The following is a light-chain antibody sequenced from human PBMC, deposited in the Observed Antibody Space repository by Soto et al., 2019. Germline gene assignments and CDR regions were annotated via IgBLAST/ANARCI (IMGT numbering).Light chain of an antibody. CDR3: SSYTSSSTLRV. CDR1: SSDVGGYNY. J-gene: IGLJ2*01. V-gene: IGLV2-14*01. Sequence: QSALTQPASVSVSPGQSITISCTGTSSDVGGYNYVSWYQQHPGKAPKLMIYDVSSRPSGVSNRFSGSKSGNTASLTISGLQAEDEADYYCSSYTSSSTLRVFGGGTKLTVL. CDR2: DVS.